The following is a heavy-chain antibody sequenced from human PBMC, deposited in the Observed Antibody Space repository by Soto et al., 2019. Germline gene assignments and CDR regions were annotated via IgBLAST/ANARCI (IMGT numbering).Heavy chain of an antibody. D-gene: IGHD3-10*01. CDR1: GFTFSSYS. J-gene: IGHJ6*02. CDR3: ARDEDYYGSGSYRTSYYYYYYGMDV. Sequence: PGGSLRLSCAASGFTFSSYSMSWVRQAPGKGLEWVSYISSSSSTIYYADSVKGRFTISRDNAKNSLYLQMNSLRDEDTAVYYCARDEDYYGSGSYRTSYYYYYYGMDVWGQGTTVTVSS. V-gene: IGHV3-48*02. CDR2: ISSSSSTI.